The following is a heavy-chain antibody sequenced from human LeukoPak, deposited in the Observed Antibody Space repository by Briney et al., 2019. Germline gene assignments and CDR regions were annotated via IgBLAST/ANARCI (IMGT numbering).Heavy chain of an antibody. CDR3: ARQRTTVTTASAFDI. Sequence: SETLSLTRPVTGGSNSRYFWNWIRQPPGKELEWIGYIYYSGSTNYNPSLKCRVTISVDQSKNQFSMKLSSVTAADTAVYYCARQRTTVTTASAFDIWGQGTMVTVSS. D-gene: IGHD4-17*01. CDR2: IYYSGST. CDR1: GGSNSRYF. J-gene: IGHJ3*02. V-gene: IGHV4-59*08.